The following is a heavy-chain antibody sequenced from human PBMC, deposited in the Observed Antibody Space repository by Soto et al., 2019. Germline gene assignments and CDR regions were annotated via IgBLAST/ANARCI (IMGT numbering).Heavy chain of an antibody. V-gene: IGHV3-21*01. CDR1: GFTFSTYS. D-gene: IGHD2-21*01. Sequence: PGGSLRLSCAASGFTFSTYSMNWVRQAPGKGLEWVSSISSSSNNIYYADSLKGRFTISRDNAKNSLYLQMNSLRAEDTAVYYCATPPIPALGYWGQGTLVTAPQ. CDR2: ISSSSNNI. CDR3: ATPPIPALGY. J-gene: IGHJ4*02.